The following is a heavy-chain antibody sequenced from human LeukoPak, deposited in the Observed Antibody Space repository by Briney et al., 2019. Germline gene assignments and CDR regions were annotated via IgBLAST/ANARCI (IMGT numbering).Heavy chain of an antibody. V-gene: IGHV3-48*03. J-gene: IGHJ6*03. CDR3: AKVSSSGYGTPYYYYYMDV. CDR1: GFTFSSYE. CDR2: ISSSGSTI. D-gene: IGHD3-22*01. Sequence: GGSLRLSCAASGFTFSSYEMNWVRQAPGKGLEWVSYISSSGSTIYYADSVKGRFTISRDNAKNTLYLQMNSLRAEDTAVYYCAKVSSSGYGTPYYYYYMDVWGKGTTVTISS.